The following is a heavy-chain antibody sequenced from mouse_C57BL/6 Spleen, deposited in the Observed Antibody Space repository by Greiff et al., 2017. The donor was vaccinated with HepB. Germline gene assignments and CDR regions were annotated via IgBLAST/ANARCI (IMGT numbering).Heavy chain of an antibody. CDR1: GYSITSGYY. V-gene: IGHV3-6*01. CDR2: ISYDGSN. J-gene: IGHJ3*01. CDR3: ATYYSNPWFAY. D-gene: IGHD2-5*01. Sequence: EVKLQESGPGLVKPSQSLSLTCSVTGYSITSGYYWNWIRQFPGNKLEWMGYISYDGSNNYNPSLKNRISITRDTSKNQFFLKLNSVTTEDTATYYCATYYSNPWFAYWGQGTLVTVSA.